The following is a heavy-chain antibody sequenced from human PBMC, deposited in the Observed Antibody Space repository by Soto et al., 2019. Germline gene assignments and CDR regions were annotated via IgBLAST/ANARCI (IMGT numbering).Heavy chain of an antibody. CDR2: IYYSGST. V-gene: IGHV4-59*12. J-gene: IGHJ5*02. D-gene: IGHD1-7*01. CDR3: ARDLPPHINGITSWFDP. Sequence: SETLSLTCTVSGGSISGYYWSWIRQPPGKGLEWIGYIYYSGSTNYNPSLKSRVTISIDTSKNQFSLKLSSVTPEDTAVYYCARDLPPHINGITSWFDPWGQGTLVTVSS. CDR1: GGSISGYY.